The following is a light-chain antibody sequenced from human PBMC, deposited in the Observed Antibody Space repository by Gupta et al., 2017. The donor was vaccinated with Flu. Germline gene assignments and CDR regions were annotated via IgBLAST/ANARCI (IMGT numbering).Light chain of an antibody. V-gene: IGKV1-39*01. J-gene: IGKJ4*01. CDR3: QQSDSTPIT. CDR1: QSISSY. Sequence: DIQMTQSPASLSASLGDRVTITCRASQSISSYLNWYQQKPGKDPKLLIYAASSLQSGVPSRFSGSGSGTDFTLTISSLQPEDFATYYCQQSDSTPITFGRGTKVDIK. CDR2: AAS.